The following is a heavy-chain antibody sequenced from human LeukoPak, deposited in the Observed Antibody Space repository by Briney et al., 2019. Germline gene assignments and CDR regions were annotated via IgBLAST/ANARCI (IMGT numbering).Heavy chain of an antibody. CDR3: ARGPVQYYFDY. CDR2: INPNSGST. CDR1: GYTFTGYY. D-gene: IGHD2/OR15-2a*01. Sequence: ASAKVSCKASGYTFTGYYIHWVRQAPGQGPEWMGWINPNSGSTNYAQSFQGRVIMTRDASISIAYMDLSSLRHDDTAVYYCARGPVQYYFDYWGQGTLITVSS. J-gene: IGHJ4*02. V-gene: IGHV1-2*02.